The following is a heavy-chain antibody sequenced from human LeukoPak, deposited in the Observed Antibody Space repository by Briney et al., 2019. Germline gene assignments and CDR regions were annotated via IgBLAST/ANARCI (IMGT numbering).Heavy chain of an antibody. CDR2: IETGGAST. D-gene: IGHD3-22*01. CDR3: VKESESYDSSGSTFHY. V-gene: IGHV3-23*01. CDR1: GFTFSSYG. J-gene: IGHJ4*02. Sequence: PGGTLRLSCAASGFTFSSYGMSWVRQAPGKGLEWVSAIETGGASTYYADSVKGRFSISRDNSKNTLYLQLNSLRAEDTAVYYCVKESESYDSSGSTFHYWGQGTLVTVSS.